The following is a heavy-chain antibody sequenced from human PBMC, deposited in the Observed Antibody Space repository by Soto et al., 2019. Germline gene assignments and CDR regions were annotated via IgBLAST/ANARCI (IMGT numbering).Heavy chain of an antibody. CDR2: INHSGST. V-gene: IGHV4-34*01. D-gene: IGHD3-16*01. J-gene: IGHJ3*02. CDR1: GGSFSAYY. CDR3: ARGSPTFVFRFWGGFPGGRDGAFEI. Sequence: LSETLSLTCAVYGGSFSAYYWSWIRQPPGKGLEWIGEINHSGSTNYNPSLKSRVTISVDTSKNQFSLKLSSVTAADTAVYYCARGSPTFVFRFWGGFPGGRDGAFEIWGQGTMFTV.